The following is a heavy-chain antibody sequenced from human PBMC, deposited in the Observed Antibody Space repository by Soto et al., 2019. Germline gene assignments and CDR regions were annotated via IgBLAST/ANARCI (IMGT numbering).Heavy chain of an antibody. V-gene: IGHV4-59*01. CDR1: GASISRYY. Sequence: SETLSLTCTVSGASISRYYWSWILQSPGKGLEWIGYMYYSGNANYNPSLRSRITISVDTSKNQFSLNLNSVTAADTAVYYCAREYPVHSAYFDYWGQGILVTVS. J-gene: IGHJ4*02. CDR2: MYYSGNA. CDR3: AREYPVHSAYFDY. D-gene: IGHD1-26*01.